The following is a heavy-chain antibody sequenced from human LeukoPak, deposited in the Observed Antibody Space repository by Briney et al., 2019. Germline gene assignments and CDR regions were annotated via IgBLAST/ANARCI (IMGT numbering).Heavy chain of an antibody. CDR2: INHSGST. Sequence: SETLSLTCAVYGGSFSGYYWSWIRQPPGKGLEWIGEINHSGSTNYNPSLKSRVTISVDTSKSQFSLKLSSVTAADAAVYYCASSVLRNRLFDYWGQGTLVTVSS. CDR1: GGSFSGYY. J-gene: IGHJ4*02. CDR3: ASSVLRNRLFDY. V-gene: IGHV4-34*01. D-gene: IGHD1-14*01.